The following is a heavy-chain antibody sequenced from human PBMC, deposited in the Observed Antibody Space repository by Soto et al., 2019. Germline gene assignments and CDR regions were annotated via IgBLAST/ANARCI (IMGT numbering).Heavy chain of an antibody. J-gene: IGHJ6*02. CDR3: ARDRFAGYSSGWYVSDYYYGMDV. D-gene: IGHD6-19*01. Sequence: PSQTLSLTCAIPGDSVSSNSAAWNWIRQSPSRGLEWLGRTYYRSKWYNDYAVSVKSRITINPDTSKNQFSLQLNSVTPEDTAVYYCARDRFAGYSSGWYVSDYYYGMDVSGQGTTVTVSS. V-gene: IGHV6-1*01. CDR1: GDSVSSNSAA. CDR2: TYYRSKWYN.